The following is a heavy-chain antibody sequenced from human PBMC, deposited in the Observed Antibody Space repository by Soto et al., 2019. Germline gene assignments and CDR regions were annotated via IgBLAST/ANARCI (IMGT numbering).Heavy chain of an antibody. CDR1: GYIFNDYP. Sequence: QVPLVQSGAEVKKPGASVKISCNTSGYIFNDYPIHWVRQAAGHRLEWMGWINPDNGNAKYSQSFQGRVTISRDTSASTVHMDLSSLTSEDTAVYYCVKRASNRSGYFPLGYWGQGTLVTVSS. V-gene: IGHV1-3*01. CDR2: INPDNGNA. J-gene: IGHJ4*02. D-gene: IGHD6-19*01. CDR3: VKRASNRSGYFPLGY.